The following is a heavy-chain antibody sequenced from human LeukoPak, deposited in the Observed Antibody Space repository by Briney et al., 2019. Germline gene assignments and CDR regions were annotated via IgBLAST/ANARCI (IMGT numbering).Heavy chain of an antibody. V-gene: IGHV3-30*18. J-gene: IGHJ6*04. D-gene: IGHD2-2*01. CDR2: ISYDGSNK. Sequence: PGRSLRLSCAASGFTFSSYGMHWVRQAPGKGLEWVAVISYDGSNKYYADSVKGRFTISRDNSKNTLYLQMNSLRAEDTAVYYCAKDRRYCSSTSCYRGNYYYGMDVWGKGTTVTVSS. CDR1: GFTFSSYG. CDR3: AKDRRYCSSTSCYRGNYYYGMDV.